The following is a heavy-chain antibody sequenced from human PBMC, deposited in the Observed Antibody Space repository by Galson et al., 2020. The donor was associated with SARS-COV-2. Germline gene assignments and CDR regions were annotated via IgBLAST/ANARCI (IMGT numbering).Heavy chain of an antibody. CDR3: ARQKGPYCRSGRCCSQTGDAVDS. V-gene: IGHV5-51*01. J-gene: IGHJ3*02. CDR2: IYPGDSDT. CDR1: GYIFTSYW. D-gene: IGHD2-15*01. Sequence: HGESLKISCKGSGYIFTSYWIGWVRQMPGKGLEWMGIIYPGDSDTRYSPSFQGQVTISADKSISTAYLQWSSLKASDTAMYYCARQKGPYCRSGRCCSQTGDAVDSWGQGAIVTVSS.